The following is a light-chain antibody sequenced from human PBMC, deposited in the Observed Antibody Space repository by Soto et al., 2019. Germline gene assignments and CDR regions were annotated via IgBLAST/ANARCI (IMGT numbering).Light chain of an antibody. CDR1: QSVSSSY. V-gene: IGKV3-20*01. J-gene: IGKJ2*01. CDR3: QQYGSSPYT. Sequence: EIVLTQSPGTLSLSPGERAILSCRASQSVSSSYLAWYQQKPGQAPRLLIYGASSRATGIPDRFSGSRSGTDFTLTISRLEPEDFAVYYCQQYGSSPYTFGQGTKLEIK. CDR2: GAS.